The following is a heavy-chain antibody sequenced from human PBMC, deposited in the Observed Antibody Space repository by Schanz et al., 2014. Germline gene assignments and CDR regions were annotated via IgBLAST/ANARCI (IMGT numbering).Heavy chain of an antibody. CDR2: ISSSSSYI. CDR3: AKDLAVAGDY. J-gene: IGHJ4*02. V-gene: IGHV3-21*01. D-gene: IGHD6-19*01. CDR1: GFTFSSYG. Sequence: EVQLVESGGGLVKPGGSLRLSCAASGFTFSSYGMNWVRQAPGKGLEWVSYISSSSSYIYYADSVKGRFTISRDNSENTLFLEMNSLRAEDTAVYYCAKDLAVAGDYWGQGTLVTVSS.